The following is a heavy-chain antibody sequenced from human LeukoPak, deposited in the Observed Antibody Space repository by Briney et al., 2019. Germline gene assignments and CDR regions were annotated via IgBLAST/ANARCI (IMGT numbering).Heavy chain of an antibody. CDR1: GFTVSSNY. CDR3: ARVSEGYSYGLDY. V-gene: IGHV3-66*01. Sequence: GGSLRLSCAASGFTVSSNYMSWVRQAPRKGLERVSVIYSGGSTYYADSVKGRFTISRDNSKNTLYLQMNSLRAEETAVYYCARVSEGYSYGLDYWGQGTLVTVSS. D-gene: IGHD5-18*01. J-gene: IGHJ4*02. CDR2: IYSGGST.